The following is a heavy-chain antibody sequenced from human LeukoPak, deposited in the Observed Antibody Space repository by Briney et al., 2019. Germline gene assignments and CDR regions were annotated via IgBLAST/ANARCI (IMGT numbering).Heavy chain of an antibody. V-gene: IGHV1-8*02. CDR1: GYTFTSYD. CDR2: MNPNSGNT. CDR3: ARVSATAVTTLDY. J-gene: IGHJ4*02. D-gene: IGHD4-11*01. Sequence: GASVKVSCKASGYTFTSYDINWVRQATGQGLEWMGWMNPNSGNTGYAQKFQGRVTMTRNTSISTAYMELSSLRSEDTAVYYCARVSATAVTTLDYWGQGTLVTVSS.